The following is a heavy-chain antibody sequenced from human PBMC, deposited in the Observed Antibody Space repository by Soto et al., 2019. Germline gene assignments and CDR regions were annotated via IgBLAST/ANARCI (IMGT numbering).Heavy chain of an antibody. J-gene: IGHJ4*02. CDR2: IWYDGSVR. D-gene: IGHD1-26*01. Sequence: QVQLVESGGGVVRPGTSLRLSCEGSGFSFSDYGMNWVRQAPGKGLEWVAVIWYDGSVRRYADSVKGRFTISRDSSKNTLYLQMNSLRVEDTAVYFCARGGKWELLLRLWGQGTLVTVSS. CDR3: ARGGKWELLLRL. V-gene: IGHV3-33*01. CDR1: GFSFSDYG.